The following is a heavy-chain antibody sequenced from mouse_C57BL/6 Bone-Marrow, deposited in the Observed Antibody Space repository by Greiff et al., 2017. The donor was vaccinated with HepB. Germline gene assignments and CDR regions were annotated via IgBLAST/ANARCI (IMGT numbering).Heavy chain of an antibody. J-gene: IGHJ3*01. Sequence: QVHVKQSGAELARPGASVKLSCKASGYTFTSYGISWVKQRTGQGLEWIGEIYPRSGNTYYNEKFKGKATLTADKSSSTAYMELRSLTSEDSAVYFCARDYDYDDFAYWGQGTLVTVSA. D-gene: IGHD2-4*01. CDR1: GYTFTSYG. CDR3: ARDYDYDDFAY. CDR2: IYPRSGNT. V-gene: IGHV1-81*01.